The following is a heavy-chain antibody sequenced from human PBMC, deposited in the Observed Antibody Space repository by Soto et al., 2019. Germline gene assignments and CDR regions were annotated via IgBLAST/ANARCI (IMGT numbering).Heavy chain of an antibody. J-gene: IGHJ4*02. CDR2: INHSGST. D-gene: IGHD1-26*01. Sequence: QVQLQQWGAGLLKPSETLSLTCAVYGGSFSGYYWSWIRQPPGKGLGWIGEINHSGSTNYNPSLRGRVTISVGTSKSQFSRKRSSVTAADTAVYYCARSRGLQSFVGFDYGGQGTLVTVSS. V-gene: IGHV4-34*01. CDR1: GGSFSGYY. CDR3: ARSRGLQSFVGFDY.